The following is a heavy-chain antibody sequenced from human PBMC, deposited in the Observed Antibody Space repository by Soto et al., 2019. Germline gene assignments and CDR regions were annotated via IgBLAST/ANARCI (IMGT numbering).Heavy chain of an antibody. CDR2: MYHRGIT. D-gene: IGHD6-6*01. CDR1: GYSIRGGYF. Sequence: PSETLSLTCAVSGYSIRGGYFWCWHRQPPGYGLALVGSMYHRGITYYNLSLKSRVTISVDTSKNQLSLKLSSATAADTAVYYCAISMYSTSAQLYYGMDVWGQGTTVTVSS. V-gene: IGHV4-38-2*01. J-gene: IGHJ6*02. CDR3: AISMYSTSAQLYYGMDV.